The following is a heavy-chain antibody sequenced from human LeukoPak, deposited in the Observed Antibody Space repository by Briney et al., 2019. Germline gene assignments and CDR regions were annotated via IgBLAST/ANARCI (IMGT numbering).Heavy chain of an antibody. Sequence: PGGSLRLSCAASGFTVSSNYMSWVRQAPGKGLEWVSVIYRGGSTYYADSVKGRFTISRDNSKNTLYLQMNSLRAEDTAVYYCARGDSSGYVVYWGQGTLVTVSS. CDR1: GFTVSSNY. D-gene: IGHD3-22*01. CDR3: ARGDSSGYVVY. CDR2: IYRGGST. J-gene: IGHJ4*02. V-gene: IGHV3-53*01.